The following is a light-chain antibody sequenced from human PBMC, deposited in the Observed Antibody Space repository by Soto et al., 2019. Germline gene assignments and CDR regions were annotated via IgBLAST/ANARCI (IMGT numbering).Light chain of an antibody. J-gene: IGKJ2*01. CDR1: QSVRSN. Sequence: EIVMTQSPATLSVSPGERATLSCRASQSVRSNLAWYQQKPSQAPGLLIYGASTRATNIPARFSGSGSGTEFTLTISSLQSEDFAVYYCQQYDNWPRTFGQGTKLEIK. V-gene: IGKV3-15*01. CDR2: GAS. CDR3: QQYDNWPRT.